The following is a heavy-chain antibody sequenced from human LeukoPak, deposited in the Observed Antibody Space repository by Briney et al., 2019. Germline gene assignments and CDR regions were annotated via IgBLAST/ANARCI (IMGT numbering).Heavy chain of an antibody. CDR2: ISGNTYST. Sequence: GGSLRLSCAASGITFASYAMSWVGQAPGKGLEWVSAISGNTYSTYYADSVRGRFTISRDNSNNTLYLQMNSLRAEDTAVYYCAKDYTRQWLVPGDAFDIWGQGTLVTVSS. D-gene: IGHD6-19*01. J-gene: IGHJ3*02. V-gene: IGHV3-23*01. CDR1: GITFASYA. CDR3: AKDYTRQWLVPGDAFDI.